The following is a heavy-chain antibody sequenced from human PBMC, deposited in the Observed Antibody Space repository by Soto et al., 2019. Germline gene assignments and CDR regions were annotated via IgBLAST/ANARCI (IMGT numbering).Heavy chain of an antibody. V-gene: IGHV1-18*04. CDR3: ARAQWLVQGGEY. CDR1: GYIFTSYG. D-gene: IGHD6-19*01. Sequence: QVQLVQSGAEVKKPGASVNVSCRATGYIFTSYGISWVRQAPGQGLEWMAWISTHNGNTNYAQKFQGRVTMTTDTSTTTAYMELRSLRSDDTAVYYCARAQWLVQGGEYWGQGTLVTVSS. CDR2: ISTHNGNT. J-gene: IGHJ4*02.